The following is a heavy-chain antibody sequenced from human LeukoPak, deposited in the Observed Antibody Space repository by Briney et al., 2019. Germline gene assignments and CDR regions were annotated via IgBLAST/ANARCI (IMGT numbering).Heavy chain of an antibody. CDR2: IKSKTDGGTT. D-gene: IGHD5-12*01. V-gene: IGHV3-15*01. Sequence: GGSLRLSCAASGFTFSNYNMNWVRQPPGKGLEWVGRIKSKTDGGTTDYAAPVKGRFTISRDDSKNTLYLQMNSLKTEDTAVYYCTTLNIVATIPFFDYYYYMDVWGKGTTVTISS. J-gene: IGHJ6*03. CDR3: TTLNIVATIPFFDYYYYMDV. CDR1: GFTFSNYN.